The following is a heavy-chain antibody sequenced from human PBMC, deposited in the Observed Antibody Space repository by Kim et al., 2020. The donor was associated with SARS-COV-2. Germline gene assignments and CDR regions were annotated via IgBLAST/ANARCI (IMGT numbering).Heavy chain of an antibody. V-gene: IGHV4-34*01. D-gene: IGHD1-1*01. Sequence: SETLSLTCAVYGGSFSGYYWSWIRQPPGKGLEWIGEINHSGSTNYNPSLKSRVTISVDTSKNQFSLKLSSVTAADTAVYYCARGCSLKIKLERQCFYYGMDVWGQGTTVTVSS. CDR2: INHSGST. J-gene: IGHJ6*02. CDR1: GGSFSGYY. CDR3: ARGCSLKIKLERQCFYYGMDV.